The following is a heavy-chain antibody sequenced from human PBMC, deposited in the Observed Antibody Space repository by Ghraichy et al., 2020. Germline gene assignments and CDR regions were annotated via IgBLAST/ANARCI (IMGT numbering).Heavy chain of an antibody. D-gene: IGHD5-12*01. V-gene: IGHV5-51*01. CDR2: IYPGDSDT. CDR1: GYSFTSYW. Sequence: GESLNISCKGSGYSFTSYWIGWVRQMPGKGLEWMGIIYPGDSDTRYSPSFQGQVTISADKSISTAYLQWSSLKASDTAMYYCARRGPGAGYGWGDAFDIWGQGTMVTVSS. CDR3: ARRGPGAGYGWGDAFDI. J-gene: IGHJ3*02.